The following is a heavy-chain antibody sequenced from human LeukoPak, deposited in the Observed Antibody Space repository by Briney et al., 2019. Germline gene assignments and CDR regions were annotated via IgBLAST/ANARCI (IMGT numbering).Heavy chain of an antibody. Sequence: SETLSLTCSVSGGSVSSDSYFWNWVRQPPGKGLEWIGYIYSSGSTNYNRSLKSRVTISLDTSKNQFSLKLSSVTAADTAVYYCAGTCSGGSCYHDAFDIWGQGTMVTVSS. D-gene: IGHD2-15*01. CDR1: GGSVSSDSYF. CDR2: IYSSGST. V-gene: IGHV4-61*01. CDR3: AGTCSGGSCYHDAFDI. J-gene: IGHJ3*02.